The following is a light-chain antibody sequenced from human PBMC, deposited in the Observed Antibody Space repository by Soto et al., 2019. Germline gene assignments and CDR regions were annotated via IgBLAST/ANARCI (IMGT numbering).Light chain of an antibody. Sequence: ETVLTQSPATLSLSPGERATLSCRASQNIEGYLAWYQQKPGQAPRLLIYDASNRATGIPARFSGSGAGTDFTLTISSLEPEDFAVYYCQQRAHGPPITFGQGTRLEIK. CDR2: DAS. CDR3: QQRAHGPPIT. V-gene: IGKV3-11*01. CDR1: QNIEGY. J-gene: IGKJ5*01.